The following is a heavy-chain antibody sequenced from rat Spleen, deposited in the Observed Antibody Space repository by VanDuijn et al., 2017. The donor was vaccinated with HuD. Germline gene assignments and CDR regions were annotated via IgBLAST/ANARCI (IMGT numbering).Heavy chain of an antibody. V-gene: IGHV5-17*01. D-gene: IGHD1-12*02. CDR2: IIYDGSST. CDR3: ARHDGNNYWYFDF. CDR1: EFTFSDYA. J-gene: IGHJ1*01. Sequence: EVQLVESDGGLVQPGRSMQLSCAASEFTFSDYAMAWVRQAPKKGLEWVATIIYDGSSTYYRDSVKGRFTISRDNAKSTLYLQMDSLRSEDTATYYCARHDGNNYWYFDFWGPGTMVTVSS.